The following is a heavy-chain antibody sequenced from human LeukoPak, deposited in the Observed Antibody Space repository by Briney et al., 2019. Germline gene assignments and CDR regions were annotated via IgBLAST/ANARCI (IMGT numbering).Heavy chain of an antibody. CDR2: IIPIFGTG. D-gene: IGHD6-19*01. V-gene: IGHV1-69*13. CDR1: GGTFSSYG. Sequence: SVKVSCKASGGTFSSYGISWVRQAPGQGLEWMGGIIPIFGTGNYAQKFQGRVTITADESTSTAYMELSSLRSEDTAVYYCARDESPLGRWLVHGVYWGQGTLVTVSS. CDR3: ARDESPLGRWLVHGVY. J-gene: IGHJ4*02.